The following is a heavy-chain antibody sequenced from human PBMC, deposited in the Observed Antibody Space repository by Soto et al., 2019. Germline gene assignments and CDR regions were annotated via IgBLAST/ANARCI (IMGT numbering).Heavy chain of an antibody. J-gene: IGHJ6*02. CDR2: IIPIFGTA. D-gene: IGHD3-9*01. CDR3: ARDLGDYDILTGYSLQWYYYYGMDV. Sequence: ASVKVSCKASGGTFSSYAISWVRQAPGQGLEWMGGIIPIFGTANYAQKIQGRVTITADESTSTAYMELSSLRSEDTAVYYCARDLGDYDILTGYSLQWYYYYGMDVWGQGTTVTVSS. CDR1: GGTFSSYA. V-gene: IGHV1-69*13.